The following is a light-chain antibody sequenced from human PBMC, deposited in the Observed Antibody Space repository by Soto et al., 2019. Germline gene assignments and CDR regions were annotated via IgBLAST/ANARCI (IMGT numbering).Light chain of an antibody. CDR3: QQYGSAIT. J-gene: IGKJ5*01. CDR1: QSVSSSY. V-gene: IGKV3-20*01. CDR2: GAS. Sequence: EIVLPQSPGTLSLSPGERATLSCRASQSVSSSYLAWYQQKPGQAPRLLIYGASSRATGIPDRLSGSGSGTDLTLTISRLEPEDFAVYYCQQYGSAITFGQGTRLEIK.